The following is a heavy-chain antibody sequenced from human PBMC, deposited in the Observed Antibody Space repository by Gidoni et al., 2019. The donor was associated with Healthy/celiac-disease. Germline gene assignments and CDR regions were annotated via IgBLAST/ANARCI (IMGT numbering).Heavy chain of an antibody. J-gene: IGHJ3*02. CDR3: AGGGGKWWLLPYAFDS. D-gene: IGHD3-22*01. Sequence: HVQLQEPGPGLVKPSETLSLTCTVTGGSISSYYWSGIRQPPGKGLAWIGYIYDSGSTNYNPSHKSRVTISVDTSKNQFSLKLSSVTAADTAVYYCAGGGGKWWLLPYAFDSWGQGTMVTGSS. CDR1: GGSISSYY. CDR2: IYDSGST. V-gene: IGHV4-59*01.